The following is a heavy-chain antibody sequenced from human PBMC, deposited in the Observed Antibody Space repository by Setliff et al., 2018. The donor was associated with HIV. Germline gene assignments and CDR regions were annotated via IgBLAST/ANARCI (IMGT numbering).Heavy chain of an antibody. V-gene: IGHV3-21*01. CDR3: VRDIGFNLYDH. CDR1: GFTFTDSK. Sequence: GGSLRLSCAASGFTFTDSKMDWFRQAPGKGLEWVSTISRQSDHIDYADSVEGRFTISRDNAKNTLYLQMSSLRAEDRAVYYCVRDIGFNLYDHWGQGTLVTVS. D-gene: IGHD2-2*02. CDR2: ISRQSDHI. J-gene: IGHJ4*02.